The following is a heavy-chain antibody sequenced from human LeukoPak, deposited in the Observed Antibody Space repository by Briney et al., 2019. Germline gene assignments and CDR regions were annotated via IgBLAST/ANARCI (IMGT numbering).Heavy chain of an antibody. CDR3: AREQPRYYDSPYFDY. V-gene: IGHV1-46*01. J-gene: IGHJ4*02. CDR1: GYTFTTHY. D-gene: IGHD3-22*01. CDR2: INPSGGTT. Sequence: ASVKVSCKASGYTFTTHYMHWVRQAPGQGLEWMGIINPSGGTTNYAQKFQGRVTMTRDTSTTTLYMELSSLRSEDTAVYYCAREQPRYYDSPYFDYWGQGTLVTVSS.